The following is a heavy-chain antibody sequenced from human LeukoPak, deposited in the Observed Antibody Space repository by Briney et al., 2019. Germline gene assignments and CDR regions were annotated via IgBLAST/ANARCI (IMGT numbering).Heavy chain of an antibody. CDR3: AREASFVVGCSDF. Sequence: GGSLRLSCSASEFTFSTYAMHWVRQAPGKGLEYVSAISSTGGSTSYANSVKGRFTISRDNSKNTLYLQMGSLRAEDMAVYYWAREASFVVGCSDFWGQGTLVTVSS. CDR2: ISSTGGST. CDR1: EFTFSTYA. D-gene: IGHD3-3*01. V-gene: IGHV3-64*01. J-gene: IGHJ4*02.